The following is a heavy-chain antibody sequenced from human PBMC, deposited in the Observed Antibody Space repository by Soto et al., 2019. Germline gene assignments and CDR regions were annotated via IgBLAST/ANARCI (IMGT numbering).Heavy chain of an antibody. D-gene: IGHD3-3*01. CDR2: ISAYNGNT. Sequence: QVQLVQSGAVVKKPGASVKVSCKASGYTFTSYGISWVRQAPGQGLEWMGGISAYNGNTNYAQKLRRRVTMTTGTSTSTAYMERRSLRSDATAVYYCATQSGTYSDFWRGPIDYWGQGSLITVSS. V-gene: IGHV1-18*01. CDR1: GYTFTSYG. J-gene: IGHJ4*02. CDR3: ATQSGTYSDFWRGPIDY.